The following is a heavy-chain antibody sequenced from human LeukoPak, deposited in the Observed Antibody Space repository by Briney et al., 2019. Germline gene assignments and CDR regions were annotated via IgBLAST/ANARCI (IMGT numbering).Heavy chain of an antibody. D-gene: IGHD2-8*02. CDR2: INSDGSIT. Sequence: PGGSLRLSCAASGFTFRDYWMHWVRQVPGKGLLWVSHINSDGSITDYADSVKGRFTISRDNARNTLSLQMDSLRVEDTAVYYSARNPTGDYDYWGQGALVTVSS. CDR1: GFTFRDYW. V-gene: IGHV3-74*01. J-gene: IGHJ4*02. CDR3: ARNPTGDYDY.